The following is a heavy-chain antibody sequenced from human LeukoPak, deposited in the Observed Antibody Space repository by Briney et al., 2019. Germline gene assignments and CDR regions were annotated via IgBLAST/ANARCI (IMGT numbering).Heavy chain of an antibody. CDR2: ISWNSGSI. CDR1: GFTFDDYA. Sequence: PGGSLRLSCAASGFTFDDYAMHWVRQAPGKGLEWVSGISWNSGSIGYADSVKGRFTISRDNAKNSLYLQMNSLRAEDTALYYCANDYYYDSSGYHFDYWGQGTLVTVSS. CDR3: ANDYYYDSSGYHFDY. D-gene: IGHD3-22*01. V-gene: IGHV3-9*01. J-gene: IGHJ4*02.